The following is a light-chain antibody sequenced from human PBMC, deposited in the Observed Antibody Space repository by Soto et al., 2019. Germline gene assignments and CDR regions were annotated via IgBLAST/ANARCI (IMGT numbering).Light chain of an antibody. V-gene: IGLV1-40*01. CDR3: QSYDSSLSGSVV. CDR1: SSNIGAGYD. J-gene: IGLJ2*01. CDR2: GNS. Sequence: QSVLTQPPSVSGAPGQRVTISCTGSSSNIGAGYDVHWYQQLPGTAPKLLIYGNSNRPSGVPDRFSGSKSGTSASLAITGLLAEDEADYYCQSYDSSLSGSVVFGGGTKRTVL.